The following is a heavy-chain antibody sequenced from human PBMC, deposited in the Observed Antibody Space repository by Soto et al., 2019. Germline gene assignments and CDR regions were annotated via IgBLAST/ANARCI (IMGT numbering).Heavy chain of an antibody. CDR1: GGSISSYY. D-gene: IGHD6-19*01. CDR2: IYYSGST. CDR3: AREGGDSNGSWRWFDP. V-gene: IGHV4-59*01. J-gene: IGHJ5*02. Sequence: QVQLQESGPGLVKPSETLSLTCTVSGGSISSYYWSWIRQSPGKGLEWIGYIYYSGSTSYNPSLQSRVTISIDTSKNQCSLKLSSVTAEDTAVYYCAREGGDSNGSWRWFDPWGQGTLVTVSS.